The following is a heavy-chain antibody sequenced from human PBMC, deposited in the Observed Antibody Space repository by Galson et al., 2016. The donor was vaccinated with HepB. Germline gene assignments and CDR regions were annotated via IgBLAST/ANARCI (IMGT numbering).Heavy chain of an antibody. J-gene: IGHJ4*02. CDR1: GFTFDDYA. D-gene: IGHD3-10*01. CDR3: ARGGFGERFDY. CDR2: IRWNGGST. Sequence: SLRLSCAASGFTFDDYAMSWVRQAPGKGLEWVSGIRWNGGSTGNADSVKGRFSISRDNAKNSLFLQMNSLRAEDTALYYCARGGFGERFDYWGQGTLVTVSS. V-gene: IGHV3-20*04.